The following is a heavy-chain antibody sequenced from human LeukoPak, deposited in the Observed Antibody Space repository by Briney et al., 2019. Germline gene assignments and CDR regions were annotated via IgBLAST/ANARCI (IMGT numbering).Heavy chain of an antibody. D-gene: IGHD5-12*01. Sequence: ASVKVSCKASGYTFSSYYVSWVRQAPGQGLEWMGIINPNGGSTSYAQKFQGRVTLTRDTSTSTVYMELSSLRSEDTAVYYCARESVDAPFDYWGQGTLVTVSS. CDR3: ARESVDAPFDY. V-gene: IGHV1-46*01. CDR2: INPNGGST. CDR1: GYTFSSYY. J-gene: IGHJ4*02.